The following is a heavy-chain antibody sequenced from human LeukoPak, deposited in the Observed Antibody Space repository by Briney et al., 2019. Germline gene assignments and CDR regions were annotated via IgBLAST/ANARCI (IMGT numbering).Heavy chain of an antibody. CDR3: TRRVDSYWFFDY. V-gene: IGHV5-51*01. CDR1: GYSFTNYW. Sequence: GESLKISCKGPGYSFTNYWIGWVRQMPGKGLEWMGIIYPGDSDTRYIPSFQGQVTISADKSINTAYLQWSSLKASDTAMYYCTRRVDSYWFFDYWGQGTLVTVSS. J-gene: IGHJ4*02. D-gene: IGHD1-26*01. CDR2: IYPGDSDT.